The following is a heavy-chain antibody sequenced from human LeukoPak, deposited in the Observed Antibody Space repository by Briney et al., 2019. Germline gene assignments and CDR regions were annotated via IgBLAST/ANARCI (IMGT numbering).Heavy chain of an antibody. CDR1: GFTFSSYG. CDR2: IWYDGSNK. J-gene: IGHJ4*02. Sequence: GGSLRLSCAASGFTFSSYGMHWVRQAPGKGLEWMAVIWYDGSNKYYADSVKGRFTISRDNSKNTLYLQMNSLRAEDTAVYYCARDGLYDSSGYLDYWGQGTLVTVSS. CDR3: ARDGLYDSSGYLDY. V-gene: IGHV3-33*01. D-gene: IGHD3-22*01.